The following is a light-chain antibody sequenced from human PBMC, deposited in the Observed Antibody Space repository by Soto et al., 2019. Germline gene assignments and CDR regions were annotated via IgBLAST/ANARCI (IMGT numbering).Light chain of an antibody. CDR1: QSVSRY. CDR2: DAS. J-gene: IGKJ3*01. Sequence: EIVLTQSPATLSLSPGERATLSCRASQSVSRYLAWYQQKPGQAPRLLIYDASNRAPGIPARFSGSGSGTDFTLTISSLEPEAFAFYYCQQRSNWPLTFGPGTKVDIK. CDR3: QQRSNWPLT. V-gene: IGKV3-11*01.